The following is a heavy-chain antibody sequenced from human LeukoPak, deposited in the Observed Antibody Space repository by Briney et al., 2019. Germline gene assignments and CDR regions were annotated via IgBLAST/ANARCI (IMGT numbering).Heavy chain of an antibody. CDR3: ARDLGGYCGGDCYPYYFDY. Sequence: GGSLRLSCAASGFTFSSYWMSWVRQAPGKGLEWVANIKQDGSEKYYVDSVKGRFTISRDNAKNSLYLQMNSLRAEDTAVYYCARDLGGYCGGDCYPYYFDYWGQGTLVTVSS. CDR1: GFTFSSYW. J-gene: IGHJ4*02. V-gene: IGHV3-7*01. D-gene: IGHD2-21*01. CDR2: IKQDGSEK.